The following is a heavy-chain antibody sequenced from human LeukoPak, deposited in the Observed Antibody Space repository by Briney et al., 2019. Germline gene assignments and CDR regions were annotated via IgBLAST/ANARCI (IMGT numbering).Heavy chain of an antibody. CDR3: AAIVGPFDY. CDR2: INHSGST. CDR1: GGSFSGYY. J-gene: IGHJ4*02. Sequence: SETLSLTCAVYGGSFSGYYWSWIRQPPGKGLEWIGEINHSGSTNYNPSLKSRVTISVDTSKNQFSPKLSSVTAADTAVYYCAAIVGPFDYWGQGTLVTVSS. V-gene: IGHV4-34*01. D-gene: IGHD1-26*01.